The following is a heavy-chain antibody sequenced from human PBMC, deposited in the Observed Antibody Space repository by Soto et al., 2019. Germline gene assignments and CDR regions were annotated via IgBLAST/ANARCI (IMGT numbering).Heavy chain of an antibody. Sequence: GGSLRLSCAASGFTFDDYAMYWVRQAPGKGLEWVSGISWNSGGIVYADSVKGRFTISRDNAKNSLYLQMNSLRAEDTALYYCERGDVWGSYHYFDFWGQGTLVTVPS. D-gene: IGHD3-16*02. CDR2: ISWNSGGI. J-gene: IGHJ4*02. V-gene: IGHV3-9*01. CDR1: GFTFDDYA. CDR3: ERGDVWGSYHYFDF.